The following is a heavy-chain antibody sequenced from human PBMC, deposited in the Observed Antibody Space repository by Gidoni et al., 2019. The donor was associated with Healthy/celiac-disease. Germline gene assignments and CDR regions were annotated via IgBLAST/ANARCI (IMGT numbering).Heavy chain of an antibody. Sequence: EVQLVESGGGLVQPGGSLSLSCAASGFTFSSYWLSWVRQAPGKGLEWVANIKQDGSEKYYVDSVKGRFTISRDNAKNSLYLQMNSLRAEDTAVYYCARLICSGGSCYSLAGAFDIWGQGTMVTVSS. CDR2: IKQDGSEK. V-gene: IGHV3-7*01. CDR3: ARLICSGGSCYSLAGAFDI. D-gene: IGHD2-15*01. J-gene: IGHJ3*02. CDR1: GFTFSSYW.